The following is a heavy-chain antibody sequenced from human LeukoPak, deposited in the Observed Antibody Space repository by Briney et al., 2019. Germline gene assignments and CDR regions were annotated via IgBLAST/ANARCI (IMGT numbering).Heavy chain of an antibody. CDR1: GGSIGSSSYY. J-gene: IGHJ4*02. CDR3: ARLDIAAAGIPPLDY. Sequence: SETLSLTCTVSGGSIGSSSYYWGWIRQPPGKWLEWIGSIYYSGSTYYNPSLKSRVTISVDTSKNQFSLKLSSVTAADTAVYYCARLDIAAAGIPPLDYWGQGTLVTVSS. V-gene: IGHV4-39*01. D-gene: IGHD6-13*01. CDR2: IYYSGST.